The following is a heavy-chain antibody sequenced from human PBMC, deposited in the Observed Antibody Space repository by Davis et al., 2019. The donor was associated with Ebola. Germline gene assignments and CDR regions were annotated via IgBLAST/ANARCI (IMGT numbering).Heavy chain of an antibody. CDR2: MNPNSGNT. J-gene: IGHJ4*02. D-gene: IGHD3-3*01. CDR3: ARVSYDFWSGYDY. CDR1: GYTFTSYA. Sequence: ASVKVSCKASGYTFTSYAMHWVRQAPGQRLEWMGWMNPNSGNTGYAQKFQGRVTMTRNTSISTAYMELSSLRSDDTAVYYCARVSYDFWSGYDYWGQGTLVTVSS. V-gene: IGHV1-8*02.